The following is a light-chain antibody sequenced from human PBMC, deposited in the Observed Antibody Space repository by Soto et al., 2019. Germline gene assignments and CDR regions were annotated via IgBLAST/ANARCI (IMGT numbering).Light chain of an antibody. J-gene: IGKJ2*01. Sequence: EIVMTQSPATLSVSPGERATLSCRASQPVSDNFAWYRPKPGQAPTLLIYGASTRATGIPARFSGSGSGTECTLTISSLQSEDFAVYYCQQFHNWPYTFGQGTKLEIK. CDR3: QQFHNWPYT. CDR2: GAS. V-gene: IGKV3-15*01. CDR1: QPVSDN.